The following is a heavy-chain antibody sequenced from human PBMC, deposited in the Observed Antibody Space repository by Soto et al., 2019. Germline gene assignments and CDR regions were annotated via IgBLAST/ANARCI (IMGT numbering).Heavy chain of an antibody. J-gene: IGHJ4*02. D-gene: IGHD3-3*01. V-gene: IGHV3-53*01. CDR3: ARVVSDYDFWSGYYYFDY. Sequence: GGSLRLSCAASGVTVSSNYMSWVRQAPGKGLEWVSVIYSGGSTYYADSVKGRFTISRDNSKNTLYLQMNSLRAEDTAVYYCARVVSDYDFWSGYYYFDYWGQGTLVTVSS. CDR1: GVTVSSNY. CDR2: IYSGGST.